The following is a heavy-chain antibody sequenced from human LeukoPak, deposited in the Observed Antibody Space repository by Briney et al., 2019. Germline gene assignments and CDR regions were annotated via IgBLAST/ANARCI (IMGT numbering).Heavy chain of an antibody. CDR2: ISYDGSNK. J-gene: IGHJ6*03. CDR1: GFTFSSYA. CDR3: ARDGPQNDYGDGFLWYYYYYMDV. D-gene: IGHD4-17*01. V-gene: IGHV3-30*04. Sequence: GRSLRLSCAASGFTFSSYAMHWVRQAPGKGLEWVAVISYDGSNKYYADSVKGRFTISRDNSKNTLYLQMNSLRAEDTAVYYCARDGPQNDYGDGFLWYYYYYMDVWGKGTTVTVSS.